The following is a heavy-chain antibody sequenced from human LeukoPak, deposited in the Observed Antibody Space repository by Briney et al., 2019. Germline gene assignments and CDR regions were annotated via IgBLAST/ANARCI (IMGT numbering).Heavy chain of an antibody. CDR2: INHSGST. CDR1: GGSFSGYY. V-gene: IGHV4-34*01. CDR3: ARVRTAKGILWDFDY. J-gene: IGHJ4*02. D-gene: IGHD2-15*01. Sequence: SETPSLTCAVYGGSFSGYYWSWIRQPPGKGLEWIGEINHSGSTNYNPSLKSRVTISVDTSKNQFSLKLSSVTAADTAVYYCARVRTAKGILWDFDYWGQGTLVTVSS.